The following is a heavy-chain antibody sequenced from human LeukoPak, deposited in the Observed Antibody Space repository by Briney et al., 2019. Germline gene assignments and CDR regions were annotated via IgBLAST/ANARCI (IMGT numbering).Heavy chain of an antibody. J-gene: IGHJ5*02. CDR2: IYGSGTI. D-gene: IGHD6-13*01. CDR3: ARGSIAAAGIFPWFDP. CDR1: GGSIRSYY. Sequence: SETLSLTCTVSGGSIRSYYWSWIRQPAGKGLEWIGRIYGSGTITYNPSLKSRVSMSVDTSRNQFSLNLSSVTAADTAVYYCARGSIAAAGIFPWFDPWGQGTLVTVSS. V-gene: IGHV4-4*07.